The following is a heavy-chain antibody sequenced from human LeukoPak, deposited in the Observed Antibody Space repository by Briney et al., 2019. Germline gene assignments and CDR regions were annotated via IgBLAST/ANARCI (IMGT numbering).Heavy chain of an antibody. Sequence: ASVKVSCKASGGTFSSYAISWVRQAPGQGLEWMGRIIPIFGTANYAQKFQGRVTITTDESTSTAYMELSSLRSEDTAVYYCARKYCSSTSCYRHYYYYMDVWGKGTTVTVSS. CDR3: ARKYCSSTSCYRHYYYYMDV. D-gene: IGHD2-2*01. J-gene: IGHJ6*03. CDR1: GGTFSSYA. CDR2: IIPIFGTA. V-gene: IGHV1-69*05.